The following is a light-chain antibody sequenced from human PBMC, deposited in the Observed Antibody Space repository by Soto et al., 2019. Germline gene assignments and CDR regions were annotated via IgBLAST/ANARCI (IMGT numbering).Light chain of an antibody. V-gene: IGKV3-11*01. J-gene: IGKJ5*01. Sequence: EIVLTQSPATLSLSPGERATLSCRASQSVSSYLAWYQQKPGQAPRLLIYDASNRATGIPARFSGSGSGTDFTLTVSSLEPEDSAVYYCQQRSSSITFGQGTRLEIK. CDR1: QSVSSY. CDR3: QQRSSSIT. CDR2: DAS.